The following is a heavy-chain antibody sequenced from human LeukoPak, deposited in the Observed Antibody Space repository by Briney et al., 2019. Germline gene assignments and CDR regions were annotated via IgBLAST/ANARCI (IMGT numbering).Heavy chain of an antibody. V-gene: IGHV3-23*01. CDR2: ITGSGQTK. CDR3: AKESLVVIESYFDN. Sequence: GGSLRLSCLVSGFSFSDYAMGWVRRAPGKGLEWVSAITGSGQTKYYTDSVKGRFTMSRDNSKNTLNSLRDEDTAEYFCAKESLVVIESYFDNWGQGTLVLVSS. J-gene: IGHJ4*02. CDR1: GFSFSDYA. D-gene: IGHD3-22*01.